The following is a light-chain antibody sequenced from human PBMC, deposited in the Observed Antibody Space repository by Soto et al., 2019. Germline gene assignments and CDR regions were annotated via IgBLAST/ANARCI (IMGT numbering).Light chain of an antibody. CDR1: ENIFKY. CDR2: AAS. CDR3: QHYNTQSIT. J-gene: IGKJ4*01. Sequence: DIQLIRSPATLSASVGDRITITCRATENIFKYLAWYQQRSGSAPSLLIYAASDLETGVPTRFSGSGSGTEFTLTIDSLQPDDSATYYCQHYNTQSITFGGGTKVDVK. V-gene: IGKV1-5*01.